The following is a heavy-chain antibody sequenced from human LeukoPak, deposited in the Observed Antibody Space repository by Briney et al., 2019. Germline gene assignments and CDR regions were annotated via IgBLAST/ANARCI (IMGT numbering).Heavy chain of an antibody. J-gene: IGHJ4*02. V-gene: IGHV4-39*01. CDR2: IYYSGST. Sequence: PSETLSLTCTVSGGSISSSSYYWGWIRQPPGKGLEWIGSIYYSGSTYYNPSLKSRVTISVDTSKNQFSLKLSSVTAADTAVYYCARVVLWKIAVAGNDPFDYWGQGTLVTVSS. D-gene: IGHD6-19*01. CDR3: ARVVLWKIAVAGNDPFDY. CDR1: GGSISSSSYY.